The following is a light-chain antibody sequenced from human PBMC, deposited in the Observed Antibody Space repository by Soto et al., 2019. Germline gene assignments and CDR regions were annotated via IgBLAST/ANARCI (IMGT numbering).Light chain of an antibody. CDR2: AAS. Sequence: IHMTQSASSVSESVPTRVTIPCRASQGIRNDLGWYQQKQGKAPKRLIYAASSLQSGVPSRFSGSGYGTEVNLTISSLQTEDFATYYCLQHNSYPPTFGQGTKVDIK. J-gene: IGKJ1*01. CDR3: LQHNSYPPT. V-gene: IGKV1-17*01. CDR1: QGIRND.